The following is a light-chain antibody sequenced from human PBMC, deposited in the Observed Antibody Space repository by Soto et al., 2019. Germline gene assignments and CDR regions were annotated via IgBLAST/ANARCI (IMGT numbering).Light chain of an antibody. Sequence: EIVLTQSPGTLSLSPGERATLSCRASEGVASNYLTWYQHKPGQAPRLLIYGASSRAAGTPDRFTGSGSGTDFTLSIDRLEPEDFAVYHCQQYGSSPWTFAQGTKVDIK. V-gene: IGKV3-20*01. CDR3: QQYGSSPWT. CDR1: EGVASNY. CDR2: GAS. J-gene: IGKJ1*01.